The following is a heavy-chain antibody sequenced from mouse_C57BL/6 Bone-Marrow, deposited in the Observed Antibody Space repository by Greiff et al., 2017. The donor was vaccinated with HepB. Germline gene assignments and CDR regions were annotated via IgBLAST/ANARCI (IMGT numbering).Heavy chain of an antibody. J-gene: IGHJ3*01. V-gene: IGHV1-74*01. D-gene: IGHD2-5*01. Sequence: VQLQQPGAELVKPGASVKVSCKASGYTFTSYWMHWVKQRPVQGLEWIGRIHPSDSDTNYNQKFKGKATSTVDKSSSTAYMQLSSLTSEDSAVYYCAIKGGAYYSNYGWFAYWGQGTLVTVSA. CDR1: GYTFTSYW. CDR2: IHPSDSDT. CDR3: AIKGGAYYSNYGWFAY.